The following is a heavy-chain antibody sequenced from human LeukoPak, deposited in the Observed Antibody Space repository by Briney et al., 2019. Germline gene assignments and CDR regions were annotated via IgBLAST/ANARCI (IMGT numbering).Heavy chain of an antibody. CDR1: GGTFSNYG. Sequence: GASVKVSCKASGGTFSNYGISWVRQAPGQGLECMGGIIPIFGKANYAQKFQGRVTITRNTSISTAYMELSSLRSEDTAVYYCARDTGDGGAFDIWGQGTMVTVS. CDR3: ARDTGDGGAFDI. V-gene: IGHV1-69*05. J-gene: IGHJ3*02. CDR2: IIPIFGKA. D-gene: IGHD7-27*01.